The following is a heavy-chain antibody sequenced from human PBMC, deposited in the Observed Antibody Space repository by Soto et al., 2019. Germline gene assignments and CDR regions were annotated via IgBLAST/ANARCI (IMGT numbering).Heavy chain of an antibody. CDR2: IYYSGST. Sequence: SETLSLTCTVSGGSISSYYWSWIRQPPGKGLEWIGYIYYSGSTNYNPSLKSRVTISVDTSKNQFSLKLSSVTAADTAVYYCARHADYGDYSSWFDPWGQGTLVTVS. J-gene: IGHJ5*02. CDR1: GGSISSYY. D-gene: IGHD4-17*01. CDR3: ARHADYGDYSSWFDP. V-gene: IGHV4-59*08.